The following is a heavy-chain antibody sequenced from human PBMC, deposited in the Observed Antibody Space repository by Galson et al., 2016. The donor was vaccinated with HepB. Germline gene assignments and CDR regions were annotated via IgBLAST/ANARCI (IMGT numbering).Heavy chain of an antibody. J-gene: IGHJ6*02. CDR3: VKGGSSSVYYYYGMDV. CDR1: GFTFRHXA. Sequence: SLRLSCAASGFTFRHXAMLWVRQAPGKTLEYVSGIYSNGDSTYYADSVKGSFHISRDNSKNTLYLQMSSLRVEDTAVYYCVKGGSSSVYYYYGMDVWGQGTTVSVSS. CDR2: IYSNGDST. V-gene: IGHV3-64D*08. D-gene: IGHD6-13*01.